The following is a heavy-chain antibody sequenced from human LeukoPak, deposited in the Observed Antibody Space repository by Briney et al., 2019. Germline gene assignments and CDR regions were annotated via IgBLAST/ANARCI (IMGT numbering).Heavy chain of an antibody. CDR2: INWNSGSI. CDR3: AKDRSFGGGSHSGWPCDY. J-gene: IGHJ4*02. D-gene: IGHD5-12*01. CDR1: GFTFDDYA. V-gene: IGHV3-9*01. Sequence: GGSLRLSCAASGFTFDDYAMHWVRQASGKGLEWVSIINWNSGSIAYADSVKGRFTISRDNAKNSLYLQMNSLRPEDTALYYCAKDRSFGGGSHSGWPCDYWGQGTLVTVSS.